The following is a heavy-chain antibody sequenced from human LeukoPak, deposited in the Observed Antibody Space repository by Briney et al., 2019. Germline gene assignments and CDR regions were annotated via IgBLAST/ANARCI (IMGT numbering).Heavy chain of an antibody. D-gene: IGHD3-10*02. CDR1: GGTFSSYA. Sequence: GASVKVSCKASGGTFSSYAISWVRQAPGQGLEWMGGIIPIFGTANYAQKFQGRVTITADKSTSTAYMELSSLRSEDTAVYYCARDRDYYVDAPYYYYYYMDVWGKGTTVTVSS. CDR3: ARDRDYYVDAPYYYYYYMDV. J-gene: IGHJ6*03. CDR2: IIPIFGTA. V-gene: IGHV1-69*06.